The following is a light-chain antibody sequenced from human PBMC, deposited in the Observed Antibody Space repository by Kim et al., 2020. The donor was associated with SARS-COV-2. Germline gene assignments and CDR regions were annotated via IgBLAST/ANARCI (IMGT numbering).Light chain of an antibody. CDR1: QSVSSSS. Sequence: SLAPGEIATLSCRASQSVSSSSLAWYQQKPGQATRLLIYGASSRATGIPDRFSGSGSGTDFTLTISRLEPEDFAVYYCQQYGSSYTFGQGTKLEI. V-gene: IGKV3-20*01. J-gene: IGKJ2*01. CDR3: QQYGSSYT. CDR2: GAS.